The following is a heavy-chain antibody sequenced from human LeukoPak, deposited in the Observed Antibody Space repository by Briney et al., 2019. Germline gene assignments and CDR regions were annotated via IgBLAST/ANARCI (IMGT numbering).Heavy chain of an antibody. Sequence: GGPLRLSCAASGFTFSSYSMNWVRQAPGKGLEWVSYISSSSSTIYYADSVKGRFTISRDNAKNSLYLQMNSLRAEDTAVYYCARDAGSTSSYGSDYWGQGTLVTVSS. CDR2: ISSSSSTI. CDR3: ARDAGSTSSYGSDY. V-gene: IGHV3-48*01. D-gene: IGHD2-2*01. CDR1: GFTFSSYS. J-gene: IGHJ4*02.